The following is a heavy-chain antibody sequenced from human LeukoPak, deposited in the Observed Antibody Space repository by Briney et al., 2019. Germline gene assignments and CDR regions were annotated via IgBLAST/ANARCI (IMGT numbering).Heavy chain of an antibody. CDR3: ARDGYCSSTGCSAYFFDS. J-gene: IGHJ4*02. CDR1: GFTFSGYG. Sequence: PGRSLRLSCAASGFTFSGYGMHWVRQAPGKGLEWVAVISYDGSNKYYADSVKGRFTISRDNSKNTLYLQLNSLRPEDTALYYCARDGYCSSTGCSAYFFDSWGQGTLVTVSS. CDR2: ISYDGSNK. V-gene: IGHV3-30*03. D-gene: IGHD2-2*03.